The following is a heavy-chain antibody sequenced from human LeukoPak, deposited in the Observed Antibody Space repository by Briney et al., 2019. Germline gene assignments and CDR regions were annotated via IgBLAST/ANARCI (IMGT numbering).Heavy chain of an antibody. V-gene: IGHV3-66*01. CDR1: GITVSSNY. Sequence: GGSLRLSCAASGITVSSNYMSWVRQAPGKGLEWVSVIHSGGRTKYADSVRDRFTISRDTAKNTVYLQMNSLRVDDTAAYYCARPGSASGYWVHWGQGTLVTVSS. D-gene: IGHD3-3*01. CDR3: ARPGSASGYWVH. CDR2: IHSGGRT. J-gene: IGHJ4*02.